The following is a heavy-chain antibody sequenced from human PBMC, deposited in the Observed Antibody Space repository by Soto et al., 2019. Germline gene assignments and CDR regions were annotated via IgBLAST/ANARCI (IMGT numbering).Heavy chain of an antibody. CDR1: GYTFTNYR. Sequence: PGESLKISCKGSGYTFTNYRIGWVRQMPGRGPEWMGIIYPGDSDTKYNPSFQGQVTISADKSITTTSLQWSSLKASDTAIYYCAASIFYYGMDVWGQGTTVTVSS. CDR2: IYPGDSDT. CDR3: AASIFYYGMDV. V-gene: IGHV5-51*01. J-gene: IGHJ6*02.